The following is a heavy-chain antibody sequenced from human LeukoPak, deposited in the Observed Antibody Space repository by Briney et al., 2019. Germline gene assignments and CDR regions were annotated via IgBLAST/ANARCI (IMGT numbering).Heavy chain of an antibody. CDR3: ARLVTRPFDAFDI. V-gene: IGHV1-2*02. J-gene: IGHJ3*02. CDR1: GYTFTGYY. CDR2: INPNSGGT. Sequence: ASVTVSCKASGYTFTGYYMHWVRQAPGQGLEWMGWINPNSGGTNYAQKFQGRVTMTRDTSISTAYMELSRLRSDDTAVYYCARLVTRPFDAFDIWGQGTMVTVSS. D-gene: IGHD2-21*02.